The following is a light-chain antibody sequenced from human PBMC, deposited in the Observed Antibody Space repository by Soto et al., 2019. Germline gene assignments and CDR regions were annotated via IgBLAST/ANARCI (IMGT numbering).Light chain of an antibody. CDR3: QQNGASPLYT. Sequence: EIVLTQSPGTLSLSPGESATLSCRAGQTIRSSSLAWYQQKPGQAPRLLMHGASSRATGVPDRFSGSGSGTDFTLIISRLEPEDFAVYYCQQNGASPLYTFGQGTRLEMK. V-gene: IGKV3-20*01. J-gene: IGKJ2*01. CDR1: QTIRSSS. CDR2: GAS.